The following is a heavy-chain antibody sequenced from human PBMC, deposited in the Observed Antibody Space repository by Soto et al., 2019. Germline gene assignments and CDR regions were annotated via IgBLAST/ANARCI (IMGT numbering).Heavy chain of an antibody. V-gene: IGHV3-21*01. J-gene: IGHJ6*02. CDR1: GFTFSSYT. CDR3: ARELQQITIFGVVIALFYCMDV. CDR2: IRSSSRYI. D-gene: IGHD3-3*01. Sequence: EVQLVESGGGLVKPGGSLRLSCAASGFTFSSYTMNWVRQAPGKGLEWVSSIRSSSRYIYYADSVKGRFTISRDNTKNSLYLQMNSLRAEDPAVYYCARELQQITIFGVVIALFYCMDVWGQGNTVTVSS.